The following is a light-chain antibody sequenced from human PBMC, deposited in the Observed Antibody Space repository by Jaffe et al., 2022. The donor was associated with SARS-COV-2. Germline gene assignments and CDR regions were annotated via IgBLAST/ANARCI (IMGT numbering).Light chain of an antibody. Sequence: ENVLTQSPGTLSLSPGERATLSCRASQSFSSSYLAWYQQKPGQAPRLLIYAASSRATGIPDRFSGGGSGTDFTLTISRLEPEDFAVYYCQKYGSSPEWTFGQGTKVEFK. V-gene: IGKV3-20*01. CDR2: AAS. CDR3: QKYGSSPEWT. CDR1: QSFSSSY. J-gene: IGKJ1*01.